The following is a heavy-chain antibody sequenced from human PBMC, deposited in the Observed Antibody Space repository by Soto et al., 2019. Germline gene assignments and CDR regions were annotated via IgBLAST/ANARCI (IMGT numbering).Heavy chain of an antibody. CDR2: INPNSGGT. V-gene: IGHV1-2*04. CDR3: ARTHCISTSCYSPYYYYGMDV. Sequence: ASVKVSCKASGYTFTRSGISWVRQAPGQGLEWMGWINPNSGGTNYAQKFQGWVTMARDTSISTAYMELSRLRSDDTAAYYCARTHCISTSCYSPYYYYGMDVWGQGTTVTVYS. CDR1: GYTFTRSG. J-gene: IGHJ6*02. D-gene: IGHD2-2*01.